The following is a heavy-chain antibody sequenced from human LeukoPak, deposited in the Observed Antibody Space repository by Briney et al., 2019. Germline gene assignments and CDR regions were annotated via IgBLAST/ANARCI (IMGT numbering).Heavy chain of an antibody. D-gene: IGHD3-22*01. Sequence: GGSLRISCAASGFTFSNYAMTWVRQAPGKRLEWVSALSGSGGSAYYADSVKGRFTISRDNSKNTLYLQMNNLRAEDTAVYYCAKGRYESSGFNWAAWGQGTLVTVSS. J-gene: IGHJ4*02. CDR1: GFTFSNYA. V-gene: IGHV3-23*01. CDR3: AKGRYESSGFNWAA. CDR2: LSGSGGSA.